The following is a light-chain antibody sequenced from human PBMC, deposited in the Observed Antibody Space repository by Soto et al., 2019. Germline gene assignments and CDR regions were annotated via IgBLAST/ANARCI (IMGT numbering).Light chain of an antibody. J-gene: IGLJ3*02. CDR3: QTWGTGIRV. V-gene: IGLV4-69*01. Sequence: QLVLTQSPSASASLGASVKLTCTLSSGHSNYAIAWHQQQPEKGPRYLMKVNSDGSHNKGDGIPDRFSGSSSGAERYLAISSLQSEDEADYSCQTWGTGIRVFGGGTKVTVL. CDR2: VNSDGSH. CDR1: SGHSNYA.